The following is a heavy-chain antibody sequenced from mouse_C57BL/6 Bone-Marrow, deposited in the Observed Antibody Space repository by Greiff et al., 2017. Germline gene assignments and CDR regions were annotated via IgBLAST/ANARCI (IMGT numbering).Heavy chain of an antibody. CDR2: INPSSGDT. V-gene: IGHV1-7*01. D-gene: IGHD2-12*01. Sequence: VQLQQSGAELVKPGASVKLSCKASGYTFTSYWMHWVKQRPGQGLEWIGYINPSSGDTKYNQKFKDKATLTADKSSSTAYMQLSSLTSEDSAVYYCASGHNYDGDYFDYWGQGTTLTVSS. CDR3: ASGHNYDGDYFDY. J-gene: IGHJ2*01. CDR1: GYTFTSYW.